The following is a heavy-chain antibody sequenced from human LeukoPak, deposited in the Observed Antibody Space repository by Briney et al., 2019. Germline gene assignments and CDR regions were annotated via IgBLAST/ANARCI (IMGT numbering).Heavy chain of an antibody. V-gene: IGHV3-53*01. Sequence: GGSLRLSCAASGVTISSNYMCWVRQAPGKGLEWVSVIYSCGSTYYADYAKGRFSISRANSKNTLQLQLNSMTAEATAVYYFAREQEYGGTDYWGKGTLVTVS. CDR1: GVTISSNY. J-gene: IGHJ4*02. CDR3: AREQEYGGTDY. D-gene: IGHD4-23*01. CDR2: IYSCGST.